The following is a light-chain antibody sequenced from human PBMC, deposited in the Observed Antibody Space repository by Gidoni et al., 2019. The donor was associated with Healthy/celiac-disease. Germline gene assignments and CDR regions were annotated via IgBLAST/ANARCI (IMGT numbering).Light chain of an antibody. Sequence: QSVLTQPPSASGTPGQRVTISCSGCSPNIGSNTVNWYQQLPGTAPKLLIYGNSQRPSGVPDRFSGSKSGTSASLAISGLQSEDEADYYCAAWDDSLNGGVFGGGTKLTVL. CDR1: SPNIGSNT. CDR3: AAWDDSLNGGV. J-gene: IGLJ2*01. CDR2: GNS. V-gene: IGLV1-44*01.